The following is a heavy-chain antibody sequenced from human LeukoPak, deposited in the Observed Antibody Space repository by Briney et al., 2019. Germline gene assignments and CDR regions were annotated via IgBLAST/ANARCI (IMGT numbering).Heavy chain of an antibody. V-gene: IGHV1-69*05. CDR3: ARGYYESSGYYYGGFDP. D-gene: IGHD3-22*01. Sequence: ASVKVSCKASGGTFSSYAISWVRQAPGQGLEWMGRIIPIFGTANYAQKFQGRVTITTDESTSTAYMELSSLRSEDTAVYYCARGYYESSGYYYGGFDPWGQGTLVTVSS. CDR2: IIPIFGTA. J-gene: IGHJ5*02. CDR1: GGTFSSYA.